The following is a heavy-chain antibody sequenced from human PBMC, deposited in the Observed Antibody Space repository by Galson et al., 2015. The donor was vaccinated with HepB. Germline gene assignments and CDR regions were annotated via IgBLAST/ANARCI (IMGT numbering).Heavy chain of an antibody. CDR1: GFTFDDYG. J-gene: IGHJ4*02. CDR3: ARAGGELATYDY. V-gene: IGHV3-20*04. CDR2: INWNGGST. Sequence: SLRLSCAASGFTFDDYGMSWVRQAPGKGMEWVSGINWNGGSTGYADSVKGRFTISRDNAKNSLYLQMNSLRAEDTALYYCARAGGELATYDYWGQGTLVTVSS. D-gene: IGHD3-10*01.